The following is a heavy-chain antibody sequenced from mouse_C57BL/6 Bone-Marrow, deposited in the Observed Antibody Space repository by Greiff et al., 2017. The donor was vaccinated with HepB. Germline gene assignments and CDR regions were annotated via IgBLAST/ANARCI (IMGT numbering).Heavy chain of an antibody. Sequence: QVQLKQPGAELVKPGASVKMSCKASGYTFTSYWITWVKQRPGQGLEWIGDIYPGSGSTNYNEKFKSKATLTVDTSSSPAYMQISSLTSEGSAGYYCARPLYYGSSYFDYWGQGTTLTVSS. CDR1: GYTFTSYW. D-gene: IGHD1-1*01. V-gene: IGHV1-55*01. CDR3: ARPLYYGSSYFDY. J-gene: IGHJ2*01. CDR2: IYPGSGST.